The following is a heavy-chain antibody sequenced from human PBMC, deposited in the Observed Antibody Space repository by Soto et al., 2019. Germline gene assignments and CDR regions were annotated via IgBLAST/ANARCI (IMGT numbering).Heavy chain of an antibody. CDR3: ARVLLLWFGELFIPYYYFDY. Sequence: SETLSLTCAVYGGSFSGYYWSWIRQPPGKGLEWIGEINHSGSTNYNPSLKSRVTISVDTSKNQFSLKLSSVTAADTAVYYCARVLLLWFGELFIPYYYFDYWGQGTLVTVSS. CDR2: INHSGST. CDR1: GGSFSGYY. J-gene: IGHJ4*02. D-gene: IGHD3-10*01. V-gene: IGHV4-34*01.